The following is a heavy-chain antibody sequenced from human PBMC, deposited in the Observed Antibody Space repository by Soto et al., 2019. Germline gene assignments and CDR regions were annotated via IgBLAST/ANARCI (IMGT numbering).Heavy chain of an antibody. D-gene: IGHD2-8*01. CDR1: GFTFSSYS. Sequence: EVQLVESGGGLVQPGGSLRLSCAASGFTFSSYSMNWVRQAPGKGLEWVSYISSSSSTIYYADSVKDRFTISRDNSKNSLYLQMNSLRAEDTAVYYCATWSYDAIPDAFDIWGQGTMVTVSS. CDR2: ISSSSSTI. V-gene: IGHV3-48*01. CDR3: ATWSYDAIPDAFDI. J-gene: IGHJ3*02.